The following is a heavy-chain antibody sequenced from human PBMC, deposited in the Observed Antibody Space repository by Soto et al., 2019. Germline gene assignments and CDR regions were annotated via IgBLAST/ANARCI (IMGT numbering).Heavy chain of an antibody. CDR1: GFTFRRYE. V-gene: IGHV3-48*03. CDR3: AAYAWGSSIDY. D-gene: IGHD3-16*01. Sequence: VQLVESGGGLVKPGGSLRLSCAASGFTFRRYEMIWVRQAPGKGLEGVSYISGSGNTIYQAASVKGRFTISRDNSKHSLYLQLDYLGAEATAVYYCAAYAWGSSIDYWGQGTLVTVSS. J-gene: IGHJ4*02. CDR2: ISGSGNTI.